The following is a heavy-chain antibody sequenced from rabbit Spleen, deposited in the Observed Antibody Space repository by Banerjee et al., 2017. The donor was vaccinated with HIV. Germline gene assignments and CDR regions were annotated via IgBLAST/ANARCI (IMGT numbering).Heavy chain of an antibody. J-gene: IGHJ2*01. D-gene: IGHD1-1*01. CDR2: IYNASSGST. Sequence: QEQLVESGGGLVQPEGSLTLTCKASGFDFSSSYWICWVRQAPGKGLEWIACIYNASSGSTYYASWAKGRFTIARSTSLNTVTLQLTSLTAADTATYFCARGNPNSNVYWDGFDHWGPGTLVT. V-gene: IGHV1S45*01. CDR1: GFDFSSSYW. CDR3: ARGNPNSNVYWDGFDH.